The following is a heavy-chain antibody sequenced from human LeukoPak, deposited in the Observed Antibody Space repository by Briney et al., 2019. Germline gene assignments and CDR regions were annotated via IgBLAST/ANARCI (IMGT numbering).Heavy chain of an antibody. J-gene: IGHJ4*02. Sequence: SETLSLTCTVSGGSISSYYWSWIRQPPGKGLEWIGYIYYSGSTNYNPSLKSRVTISVDTSKNQFSLKLSSVTAADTAVYYCARQGDSSGYYHVNFDFDYWGQGTLVTVSS. CDR2: IYYSGST. D-gene: IGHD3-22*01. CDR3: ARQGDSSGYYHVNFDFDY. V-gene: IGHV4-59*08. CDR1: GGSISSYY.